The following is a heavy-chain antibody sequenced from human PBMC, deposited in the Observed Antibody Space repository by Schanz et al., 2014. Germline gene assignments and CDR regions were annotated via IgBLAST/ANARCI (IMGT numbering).Heavy chain of an antibody. V-gene: IGHV3-23*04. CDR1: GVTFSSYA. D-gene: IGHD3-3*01. CDR3: ARDLLVSHYDFWSGNDY. CDR2: ISGSGAST. Sequence: VFLAESGGGFVQPGGSLRLSCVASGVTFSSYAMSWVRQASGKGLEWVSAISGSGASTYYADSVKGRFTISRDNSKNTLYLQMNSLRADDTAVYYCARDLLVSHYDFWSGNDYWGQGTLVNDSS. J-gene: IGHJ4*02.